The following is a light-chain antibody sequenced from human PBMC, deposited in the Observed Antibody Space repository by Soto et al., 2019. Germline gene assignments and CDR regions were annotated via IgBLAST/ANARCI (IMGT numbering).Light chain of an antibody. J-gene: IGLJ3*02. CDR2: GHN. CDR3: QSFDSSLSVSGV. Sequence: QSVLTQPPSVSGAPGQRVTISCTGSLSNIGAGYEVHWYQQLPGTAPKLLISGHNNRPSGVPDRFFGSKSGTSASLTIIGLQADDEAEYFCQSFDSSLSVSGVFGGGTKLTVL. CDR1: LSNIGAGYE. V-gene: IGLV1-40*01.